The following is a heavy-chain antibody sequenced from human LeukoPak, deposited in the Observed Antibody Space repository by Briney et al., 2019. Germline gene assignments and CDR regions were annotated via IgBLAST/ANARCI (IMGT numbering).Heavy chain of an antibody. CDR3: VRGSLIIFGWFDP. CDR1: GGSISSYY. D-gene: IGHD2-21*01. J-gene: IGHJ5*02. CDR2: IYYSGST. V-gene: IGHV4-59*01. Sequence: SETLSLTCTVSGGSISSYYWSWIRQPPGKGLEWIGYIYYSGSTNYNPSLKSRVTISVDTSKNQFSLKLSSVTAADTAVYYCVRGSLIIFGWFDPWGQGTLVTVSS.